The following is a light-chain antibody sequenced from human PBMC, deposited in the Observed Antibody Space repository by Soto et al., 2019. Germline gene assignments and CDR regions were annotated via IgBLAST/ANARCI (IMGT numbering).Light chain of an antibody. Sequence: QSALTQPRSVSGSPGQSVTISCTGTSSDVGRYNYVSWLQQHPGKAPKPIIYDVSQRPSGVPDRFSGSKSGNTASLTISGLQAEDEAEYHGCSYAGSSSIFVFGTGTKVTVL. V-gene: IGLV2-11*01. CDR3: CSYAGSSSIFV. J-gene: IGLJ1*01. CDR2: DVS. CDR1: SSDVGRYNY.